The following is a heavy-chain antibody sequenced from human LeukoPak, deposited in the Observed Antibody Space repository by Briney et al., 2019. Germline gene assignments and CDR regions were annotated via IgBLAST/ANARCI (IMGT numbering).Heavy chain of an antibody. V-gene: IGHV3-48*03. D-gene: IGHD3-10*01. CDR2: ISSTGTTM. J-gene: IGHJ4*02. Sequence: GGSLKLSCAVSAFTFSSYDMNWVRQAPGKGLEWVSYISSTGTTMQYADSVRGRFTIARNNTKTSRYLQMNRLRATDTAVYYCARGTQSPVSGYFDFWGQGTLVTVSP. CDR3: ARGTQSPVSGYFDF. CDR1: AFTFSSYD.